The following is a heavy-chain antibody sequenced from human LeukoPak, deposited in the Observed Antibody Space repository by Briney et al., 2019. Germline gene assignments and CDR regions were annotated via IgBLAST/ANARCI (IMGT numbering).Heavy chain of an antibody. V-gene: IGHV4-38-2*02. Sequence: SETLSLTCTVSGYSISSGYYWGWIRQPPGKGLEWIGSIYHSGSTYYNPSLKSRVTISVDTSKNQFFLKLSSVTAADTAVYYCARDLPKGTADYWGQGTLVTVSS. CDR1: GYSISSGYY. D-gene: IGHD1-1*01. CDR3: ARDLPKGTADY. CDR2: IYHSGST. J-gene: IGHJ4*02.